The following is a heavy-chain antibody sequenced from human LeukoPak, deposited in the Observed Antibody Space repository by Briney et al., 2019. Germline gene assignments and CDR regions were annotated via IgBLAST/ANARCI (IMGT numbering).Heavy chain of an antibody. D-gene: IGHD6-25*01. CDR3: ARGTTANEAFDI. CDR2: ISTSSGVI. Sequence: GGSLRLSCAAYGFTFSDYGMNWVRQAPGKGLEWVSYISTSSGVIYDADSVKGRFTISRDNAKNSLNLQMNSLRAEDTAVYYCARGTTANEAFDIWGQGTLVTVSS. J-gene: IGHJ3*02. V-gene: IGHV3-48*04. CDR1: GFTFSDYG.